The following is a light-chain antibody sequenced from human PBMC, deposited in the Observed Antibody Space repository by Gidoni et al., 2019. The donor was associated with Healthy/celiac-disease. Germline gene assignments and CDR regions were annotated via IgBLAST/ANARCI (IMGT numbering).Light chain of an antibody. Sequence: SSELTQDPAVSVALGQTVRITCQGDSLRSYYASWYPQTPGQAPVLVIYGKNNRPSGIPDRFSGSSSGNTASLTITGAQAEDEADDYCNSRDSSGNHQVFGGGTKLTVL. CDR3: NSRDSSGNHQV. V-gene: IGLV3-19*01. J-gene: IGLJ3*02. CDR2: GKN. CDR1: SLRSYY.